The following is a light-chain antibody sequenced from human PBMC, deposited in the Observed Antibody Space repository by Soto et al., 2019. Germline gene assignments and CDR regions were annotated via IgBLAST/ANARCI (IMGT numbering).Light chain of an antibody. V-gene: IGLV1-40*01. CDR3: QSYDSSLSAVV. J-gene: IGLJ2*01. CDR2: GST. Sequence: QSVLTQPPSVSGAPGQRVTISCTGSSSNIGAGYDVHWYQQLPGTAPKLLIYGSTSRPSGVPDRFSGSKSGTSASLAITGLQAEDEADYYCQSYDSSLSAVVFGGGTQLTVL. CDR1: SSNIGAGYD.